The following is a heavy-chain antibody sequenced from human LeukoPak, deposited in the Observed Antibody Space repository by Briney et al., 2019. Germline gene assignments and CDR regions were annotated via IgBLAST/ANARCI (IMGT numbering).Heavy chain of an antibody. Sequence: SVKVSCKAPGGTFSSYAISWVRQAPGQGLEWMGGIIPIFGTANYAQKFQGRVTITADESTSTAYMELSSLRSEDTAVYCCARDRQLDPTEDAFDIWGQGTMVTVSS. CDR3: ARDRQLDPTEDAFDI. CDR2: IIPIFGTA. V-gene: IGHV1-69*13. D-gene: IGHD1-1*01. J-gene: IGHJ3*02. CDR1: GGTFSSYA.